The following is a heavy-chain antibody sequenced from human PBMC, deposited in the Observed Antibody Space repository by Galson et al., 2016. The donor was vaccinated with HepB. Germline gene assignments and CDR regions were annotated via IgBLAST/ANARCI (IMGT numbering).Heavy chain of an antibody. J-gene: IGHJ4*02. CDR1: GCSFSNSG. V-gene: IGHV3-23*01. CDR2: ITRIVDAT. D-gene: IGHD6-19*01. Sequence: SLRLSCAASGCSFSNSGMSWVRQAPGRGLEWVSGITRIVDATHYADLVKGRFTISRDKSKNTLYLQMNSLRAEDTAVYYCAREGHYSAWFVIDYWGQGTLVTVSS. CDR3: AREGHYSAWFVIDY.